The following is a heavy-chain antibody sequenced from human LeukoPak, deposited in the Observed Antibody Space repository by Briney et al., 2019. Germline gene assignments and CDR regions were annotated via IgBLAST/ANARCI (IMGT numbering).Heavy chain of an antibody. CDR3: ATRFGELASSIDYYYYYMDV. Sequence: GGSLRLSCVASGFTFNTYAIHWVRQAPGKGLEWVALVSYNGGRKDYAESVKGRFTIDRDNSRNTVFLQMNSLRAEDTAVYYCATRFGELASSIDYYYYYMDVWGKGTTVTISS. D-gene: IGHD3-10*01. CDR1: GFTFNTYA. V-gene: IGHV3-30*03. J-gene: IGHJ6*03. CDR2: VSYNGGRK.